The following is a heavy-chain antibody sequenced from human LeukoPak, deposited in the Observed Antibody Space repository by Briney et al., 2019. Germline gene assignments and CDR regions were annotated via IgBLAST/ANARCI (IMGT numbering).Heavy chain of an antibody. CDR3: AKDPNGDYIGAFDI. D-gene: IGHD4-17*01. Sequence: GGSLRLSCAASGFTFSSYAMSWVRQAPGKGLEWVSAISGSGGSTQYAASVQGRFTISRDNSKNTLYLQMNSLRAEDTAVYYCAKDPNGDYIGAFDIWGQGTMVTVSS. J-gene: IGHJ3*02. V-gene: IGHV3-23*01. CDR1: GFTFSSYA. CDR2: ISGSGGST.